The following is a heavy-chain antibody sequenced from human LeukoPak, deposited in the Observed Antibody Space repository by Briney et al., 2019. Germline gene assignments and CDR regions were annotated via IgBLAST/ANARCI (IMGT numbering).Heavy chain of an antibody. CDR1: GGSISSYY. V-gene: IGHV4-59*08. CDR3: ARREQWLVPNINWYFDL. CDR2: IYYSGST. D-gene: IGHD6-19*01. J-gene: IGHJ2*01. Sequence: SETLSLTCTVSGGSISSYYWSWIRQPPGKGLEWIGYIYYSGSTNYNPSLKSRVTISVDTSKNQFSLKLSSVTAADTAVYYCARREQWLVPNINWYFDLWGRGTLVTVSS.